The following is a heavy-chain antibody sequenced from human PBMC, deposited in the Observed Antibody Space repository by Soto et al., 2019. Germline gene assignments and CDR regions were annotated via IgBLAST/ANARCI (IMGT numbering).Heavy chain of an antibody. Sequence: QVQLVESGGGVVQPGRSLRLSCAASGFTFSSYAMHWVRQAPGKGLEWVAVVSSAGSTKYYADSVKGRFTISRDNSKNTVFLQMNSLRAEDTAVYYCAKDLGYSYGGFFDYWGQGTLVTVSS. CDR1: GFTFSSYA. D-gene: IGHD5-18*01. V-gene: IGHV3-30*18. J-gene: IGHJ4*02. CDR2: VSSAGSTK. CDR3: AKDLGYSYGGFFDY.